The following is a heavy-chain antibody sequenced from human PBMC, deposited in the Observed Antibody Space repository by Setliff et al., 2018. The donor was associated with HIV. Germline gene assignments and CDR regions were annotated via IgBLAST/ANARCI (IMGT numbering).Heavy chain of an antibody. CDR3: ARGRYFRDISDSLFDF. V-gene: IGHV4-31*03. D-gene: IGHD2-21*01. CDR1: GDSVTSGGFF. CDR2: MFYSGTT. J-gene: IGHJ4*02. Sequence: SETLSLTCSVSGDSVTSGGFFWSWIRQRPEKGLEWIGHMFYSGTTYYSPSLKSRVRISRDTSENQFSLKLTSVTAADTAVYYCARGRYFRDISDSLFDFWGQGTLVTVSS.